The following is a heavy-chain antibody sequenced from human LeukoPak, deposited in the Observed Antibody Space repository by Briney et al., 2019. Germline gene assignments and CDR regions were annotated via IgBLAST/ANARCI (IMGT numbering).Heavy chain of an antibody. CDR2: IYYSGST. Sequence: PSETLSLTSTVSGGSISSYYWSWIRQPPGKGLEWIGYIYYSGSTNYNPSLKSRVTISVNTSKNQFSLKPSSVTAADTAVYYCARRDDYGDYFDYWGQGTLVTVSS. V-gene: IGHV4-59*08. CDR1: GGSISSYY. CDR3: ARRDDYGDYFDY. D-gene: IGHD4-17*01. J-gene: IGHJ4*02.